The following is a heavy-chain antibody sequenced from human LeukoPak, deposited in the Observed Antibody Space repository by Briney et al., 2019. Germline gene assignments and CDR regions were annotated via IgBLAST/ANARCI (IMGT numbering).Heavy chain of an antibody. CDR1: GFTFSSYS. CDR3: ARDLITTYYYYGMDV. CDR2: ISSSSSYI. V-gene: IGHV3-21*01. Sequence: GGALRLSCAASGFTFSSYSMNWVRQAPGKGLEWVSSISSSSSYIYYADSVKGRFTISRDNAKNSLYLQMNSLRAEDTAVYYCARDLITTYYYYGMDVWGQGTTVTVSS. D-gene: IGHD3-3*01. J-gene: IGHJ6*02.